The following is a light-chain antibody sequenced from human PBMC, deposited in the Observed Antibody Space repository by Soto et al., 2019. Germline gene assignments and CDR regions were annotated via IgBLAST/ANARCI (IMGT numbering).Light chain of an antibody. CDR2: GAS. CDR1: QSVSSSY. Sequence: EIVLTQSPGTLSLSPGERATLSCRASQSVSSSYLAWYQQKPGQAPRLLIYGASSRATGIPDRFSGSGSGTDFTLTISRLEPEDFAVYYCQLYCSSSPLTFGGGTKVEIK. J-gene: IGKJ4*01. V-gene: IGKV3-20*01. CDR3: QLYCSSSPLT.